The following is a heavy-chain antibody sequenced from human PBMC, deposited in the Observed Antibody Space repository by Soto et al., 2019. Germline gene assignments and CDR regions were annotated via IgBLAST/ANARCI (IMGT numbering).Heavy chain of an antibody. CDR2: INPIFGTA. D-gene: IGHD5-18*01. J-gene: IGHJ6*02. Sequence: QVQLVQSGAEVKKPGSSVKVSCKASGGIFSSYAISWVRQAPGQGLEWMGGINPIFGTANYAQKFQGRVTSTADESTSTAYMELSSLRSEDTAVYYCARDQRDTAMVMGGMDVWGQGTTVTVSS. V-gene: IGHV1-69*12. CDR1: GGIFSSYA. CDR3: ARDQRDTAMVMGGMDV.